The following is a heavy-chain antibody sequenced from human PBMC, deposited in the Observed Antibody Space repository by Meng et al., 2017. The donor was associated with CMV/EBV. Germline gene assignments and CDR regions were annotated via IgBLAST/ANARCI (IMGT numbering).Heavy chain of an antibody. CDR1: GGSVSSGSYY. CDR2: IYYSGST. D-gene: IGHD3-3*01. V-gene: IGHV4-61*01. Sequence: SETLSLTCTVPGGSVSSGSYYWSWIRQPPGKGLEWIGYIYYSGSTNYNPSLKSRVTISVDTSKNQFSLKLSSVTAADTAVYYCASSVNYDFWSGDAFDIWGQGTMVTVSS. J-gene: IGHJ3*02. CDR3: ASSVNYDFWSGDAFDI.